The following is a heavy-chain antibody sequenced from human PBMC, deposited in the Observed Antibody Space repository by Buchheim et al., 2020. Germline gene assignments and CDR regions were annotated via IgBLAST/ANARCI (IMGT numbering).Heavy chain of an antibody. CDR2: IFPADSDT. J-gene: IGHJ4*02. CDR3: VRRGIDASGTDY. CDR1: GYSFTKNW. V-gene: IGHV5-51*01. Sequence: EVQLVQSGAELKKPGESLRISCKISGYSFTKNWIGWVRQMPGKGLEWMGMIFPADSDTSYSPAFQGQVTISADRSVSTVSPQWSSLKASDTAMYYCVRRGIDASGTDYWGQGT. D-gene: IGHD6-13*01.